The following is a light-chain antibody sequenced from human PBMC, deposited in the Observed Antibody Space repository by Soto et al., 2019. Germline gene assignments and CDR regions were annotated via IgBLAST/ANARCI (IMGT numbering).Light chain of an antibody. V-gene: IGKV1-39*01. CDR3: QQSYSTPRT. Sequence: DIQMTQSPSSLSASVGDRVTITCRASQSINTHLNWYQQKPGKAPKLLIFAASSLQSGVPSWFSGSGSGTDFTLTISSLQPEDFATYHCQQSYSTPRTFGQGTKVDNK. CDR2: AAS. J-gene: IGKJ1*01. CDR1: QSINTH.